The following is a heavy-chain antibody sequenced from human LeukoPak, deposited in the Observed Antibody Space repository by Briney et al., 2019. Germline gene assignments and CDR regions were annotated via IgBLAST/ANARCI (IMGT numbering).Heavy chain of an antibody. Sequence: PSETLSLTCTVSGGSISSSSYYWGWIRQPPGKGLEWIGSIYYSGSTYYNPSLKSRDTISVDTSKNQFSLKLSSVTAADTAVYYCARGVRAVAGTNFDYWGQGTLVTVSS. CDR2: IYYSGST. CDR1: GGSISSSSYY. CDR3: ARGVRAVAGTNFDY. V-gene: IGHV4-39*07. J-gene: IGHJ4*02. D-gene: IGHD6-19*01.